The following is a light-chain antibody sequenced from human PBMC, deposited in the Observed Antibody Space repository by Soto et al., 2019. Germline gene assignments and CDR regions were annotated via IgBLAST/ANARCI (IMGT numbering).Light chain of an antibody. J-gene: IGKJ1*01. CDR1: QSVSDS. Sequence: DIQMTQSPSSLSASVGDRVTITCRANQSVSDSLNWYQQKPGKVPKLLIYAASNLRSGVPSRISISASAADFTLTISSLQPEEFATYDCHQSYGTPQTFGQGPKVETK. V-gene: IGKV1-39*01. CDR2: AAS. CDR3: HQSYGTPQT.